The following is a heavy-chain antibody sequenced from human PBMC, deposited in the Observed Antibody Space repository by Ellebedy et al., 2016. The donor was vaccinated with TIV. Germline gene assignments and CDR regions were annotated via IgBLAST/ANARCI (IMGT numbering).Heavy chain of an antibody. Sequence: GESLKISXAASGFTFNSYAMHWVRQAPGKGLEYVSAISSNGGSTYYADSVKGRFTISRDNSKNTLYLQMSSLRAEDTAVYYCARTLGYCSGGSCYSPVPGSDPINYYYYSMDVWGQGTTVTVSS. CDR3: ARTLGYCSGGSCYSPVPGSDPINYYYYSMDV. V-gene: IGHV3-64D*06. CDR2: ISSNGGST. D-gene: IGHD2-15*01. CDR1: GFTFNSYA. J-gene: IGHJ6*02.